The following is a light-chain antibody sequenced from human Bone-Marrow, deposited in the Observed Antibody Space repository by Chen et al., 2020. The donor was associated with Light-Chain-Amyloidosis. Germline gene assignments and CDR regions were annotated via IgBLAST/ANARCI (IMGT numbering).Light chain of an antibody. CDR3: QSADSSGTYEVI. Sequence: YELTQPPSVSVPPGQTARITCSGDDLPTKYAYWYQQKPGQAPVLVIHRDTERPSGISERFSGSSSGTTATLTISGVQAEDEADYHCQSADSSGTYEVIFGGGTKLTVL. CDR1: DLPTKY. J-gene: IGLJ2*01. V-gene: IGLV3-25*03. CDR2: RDT.